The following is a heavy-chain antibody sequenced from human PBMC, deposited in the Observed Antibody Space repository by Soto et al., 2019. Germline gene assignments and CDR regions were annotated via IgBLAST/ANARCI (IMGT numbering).Heavy chain of an antibody. CDR1: GGTFSSYA. Sequence: QVQLVQSGAEVKKPGSSVKVSCKASGGTFSSYAISWVRQAPGQGLEWMGGIIPIFGTANYAQKFQGRVTITADESTSTAYRELSTLRSEDTAVYYCARGIAVADAEYFQYWGQGTLLSVSS. V-gene: IGHV1-69*01. CDR2: IIPIFGTA. CDR3: ARGIAVADAEYFQY. D-gene: IGHD6-19*01. J-gene: IGHJ1*01.